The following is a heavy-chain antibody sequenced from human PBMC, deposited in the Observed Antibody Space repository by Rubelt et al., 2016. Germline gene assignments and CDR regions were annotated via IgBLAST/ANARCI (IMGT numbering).Heavy chain of an antibody. CDR3: AKDSLRAYGFGELLWAYFDY. V-gene: IGHV4-34*01. D-gene: IGHD3-10*01. J-gene: IGHJ4*02. Sequence: SLKSRVTISVDTSKNQFSLKLSSVTAADTAVYYCAKDSLRAYGFGELLWAYFDYWGQGTLVTVSS.